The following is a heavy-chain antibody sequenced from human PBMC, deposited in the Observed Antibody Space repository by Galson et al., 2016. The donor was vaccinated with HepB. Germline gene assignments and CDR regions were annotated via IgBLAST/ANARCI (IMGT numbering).Heavy chain of an antibody. J-gene: IGHJ4*02. D-gene: IGHD2-21*02. Sequence: CAISWDSVSNNNAAWHWIRQSPSRGLEWLGKTYYRSKWFNDYAGSVTSRISINPDTSQNQFSLQLNSVTPEDTAVYFCAGRGDWPFWGQGTLVTVSS. CDR2: TYYRSKWFN. CDR3: AGRGDWPF. CDR1: WDSVSNNNAA. V-gene: IGHV6-1*01.